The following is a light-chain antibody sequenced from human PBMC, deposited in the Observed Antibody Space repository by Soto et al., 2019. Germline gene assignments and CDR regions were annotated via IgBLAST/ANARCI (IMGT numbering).Light chain of an antibody. Sequence: EIGLTQSPGTLSLSPGERATLSCRASQSVSSSYLAWYQQKPGQAPRLLIYGASSRATGIPDRFSGSGSGTDFTLTIGRLQPEDFAVYYCQQYGSSTITFGQGTRLEIK. J-gene: IGKJ5*01. CDR1: QSVSSSY. V-gene: IGKV3-20*01. CDR2: GAS. CDR3: QQYGSSTIT.